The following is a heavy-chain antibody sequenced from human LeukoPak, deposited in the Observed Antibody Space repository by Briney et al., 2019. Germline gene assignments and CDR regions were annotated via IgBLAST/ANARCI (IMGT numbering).Heavy chain of an antibody. V-gene: IGHV4-38-2*01. CDR3: ANSPSYYYFDY. CDR1: GEPFSGYY. Sequence: SETLSLTCAVSGEPFSGYYWGWIRQPPGKGMEWIGSIYYSGSTYYNPSLKSRVIISVDTSKNQFSLKLSSVTAADTAVYYCANSPSYYYFDYWGQGTLVTVSS. D-gene: IGHD1-26*01. J-gene: IGHJ4*02. CDR2: IYYSGST.